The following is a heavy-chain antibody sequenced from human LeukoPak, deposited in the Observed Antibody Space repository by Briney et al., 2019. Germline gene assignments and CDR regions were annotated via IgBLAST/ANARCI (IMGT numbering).Heavy chain of an antibody. Sequence: SETLSLTCAVTGASISNSNWWSWVRQPPGKGLEWIGEIYHSGSTNYKPFLKSRATISVDKSKNQFSLKLSSVTAADTAVYYCASRAPRDNYNRYLPIDYWGQGTLVTVSS. CDR2: IYHSGST. D-gene: IGHD3-22*01. CDR1: GASISNSNW. CDR3: ASRAPRDNYNRYLPIDY. J-gene: IGHJ4*02. V-gene: IGHV4-4*02.